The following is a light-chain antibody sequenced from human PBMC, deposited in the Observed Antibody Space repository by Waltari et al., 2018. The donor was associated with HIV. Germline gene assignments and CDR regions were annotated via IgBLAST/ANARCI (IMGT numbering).Light chain of an antibody. CDR3: AAWDDSLSGSYV. V-gene: IGLV1-47*01. CDR1: SFNIARHI. J-gene: IGLJ1*01. Sequence: QPVLTQPRSASGARGPGATVSCVGGSFNIARHIVSWYEQRLGTAPKVLIFRVIQRPSGVPDRFSGSKSGASASLAISGLRSEDEADYYCAAWDDSLSGSYVFGPGTKVTVL. CDR2: RVI.